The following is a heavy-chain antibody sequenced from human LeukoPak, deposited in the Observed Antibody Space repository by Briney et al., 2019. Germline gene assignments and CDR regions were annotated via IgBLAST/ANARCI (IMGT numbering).Heavy chain of an antibody. V-gene: IGHV3-23*01. J-gene: IGHJ4*02. D-gene: IGHD6-19*01. CDR1: GFTFDDYA. CDR2: ISGSGGST. Sequence: PGGSLRLSCAASGFTFDDYAMHWVRQAPGKGLEWVSAISGSGGSTYYADSVKGRFTISRDNSKNTLYLQMNSLRAEDTAVYYCAKGAGIAVAGTATQSDYWGQGTLVTVSS. CDR3: AKGAGIAVAGTATQSDY.